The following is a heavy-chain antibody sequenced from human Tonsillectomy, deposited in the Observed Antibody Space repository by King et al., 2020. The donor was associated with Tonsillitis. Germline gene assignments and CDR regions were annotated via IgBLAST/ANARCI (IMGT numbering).Heavy chain of an antibody. CDR3: AKDACSSTSCLLDY. V-gene: IGHV3-30*18. Sequence: VQLVESGGGVVQPGRSLRLSCAASGFTFSSYGKHWVRQAPGKGLEWVAVISYDGSNKYYADSVKGRFTISRDNSKNTLYLQMNSLRAEDTAVYYCAKDACSSTSCLLDYWGQGTLVTVSS. CDR2: ISYDGSNK. D-gene: IGHD2-2*01. CDR1: GFTFSSYG. J-gene: IGHJ4*02.